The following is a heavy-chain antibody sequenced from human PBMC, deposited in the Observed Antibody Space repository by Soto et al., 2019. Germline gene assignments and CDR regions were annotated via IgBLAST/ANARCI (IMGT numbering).Heavy chain of an antibody. J-gene: IGHJ6*03. CDR3: ARAIVVVPAAHSYYDFWSGQYKGYYYMDV. Sequence: SETLSLTCAVYGGSFSGYYWSWIRQPPGKGLEWIGEINHSGSTNYNPSLKSRVTISVDTSKNQFSLKLSSVTAADTAVYYCARAIVVVPAAHSYYDFWSGQYKGYYYMDVWGKGTTVTVS. D-gene: IGHD3-3*01. CDR2: INHSGST. CDR1: GGSFSGYY. V-gene: IGHV4-34*01.